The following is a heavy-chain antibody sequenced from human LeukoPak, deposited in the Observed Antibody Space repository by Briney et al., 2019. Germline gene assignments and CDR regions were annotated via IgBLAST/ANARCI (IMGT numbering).Heavy chain of an antibody. D-gene: IGHD3-22*01. CDR2: INHSGST. V-gene: IGHV4-34*01. J-gene: IGHJ4*02. CDR3: ATLGEYYDTSGYYYN. CDR1: GVSFSGFY. Sequence: TPSETLSLTCAVYGVSFSGFYWSWIRQPPGKGLEWIGEINHSGSTYYNPSLKSRVTISADTSKNQFSLKLTSVTAADTAVYYCATLGEYYDTSGYYYNWVQGTLVIVSS.